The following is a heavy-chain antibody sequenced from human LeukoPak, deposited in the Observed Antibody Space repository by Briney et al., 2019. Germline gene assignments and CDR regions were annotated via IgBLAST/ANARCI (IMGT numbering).Heavy chain of an antibody. J-gene: IGHJ4*02. CDR2: IREDGSEK. D-gene: IGHD3-10*01. CDR3: ARDLAGHYYGSGSSFDY. Sequence: PGGSLRLSCAASGFTFSNYWMSWVRQAPGKGLEWVANIREDGSEKYYVDSVKGQFTISRDNAKNSLFLQMDSLRAEDTAVYYCARDLAGHYYGSGSSFDYWGQGTLVTGS. CDR1: GFTFSNYW. V-gene: IGHV3-7*01.